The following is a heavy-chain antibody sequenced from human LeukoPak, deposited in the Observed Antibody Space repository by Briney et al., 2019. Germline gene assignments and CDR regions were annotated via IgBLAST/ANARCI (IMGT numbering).Heavy chain of an antibody. D-gene: IGHD6-19*01. V-gene: IGHV1-58*02. Sequence: SVKVSCKASGFTFTSSAMQWVRQARGQRLEWIGWIVVGSGNTNYAQKFQERVTITRDMSTSTAYMELSSLRSEDTAVYYCARAVSYSSGWSAFDYWGQGTLVTVSS. CDR2: IVVGSGNT. CDR3: ARAVSYSSGWSAFDY. CDR1: GFTFTSSA. J-gene: IGHJ4*02.